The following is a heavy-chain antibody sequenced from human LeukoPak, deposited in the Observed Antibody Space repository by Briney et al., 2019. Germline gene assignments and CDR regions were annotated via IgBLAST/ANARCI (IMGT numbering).Heavy chain of an antibody. Sequence: GGSLRLSCAASGFTFSSYEMNWVRQAPGKGLEWVSYISSSGSTIYYADSVKGRFTISRDNAKNSLYLQMNSLRAPDTAVDYCATEGRLFYYYSMDVWGKGTTVTVSS. CDR2: ISSSGSTI. J-gene: IGHJ6*03. V-gene: IGHV3-48*03. CDR1: GFTFSSYE. D-gene: IGHD2-21*02. CDR3: ATEGRLFYYYSMDV.